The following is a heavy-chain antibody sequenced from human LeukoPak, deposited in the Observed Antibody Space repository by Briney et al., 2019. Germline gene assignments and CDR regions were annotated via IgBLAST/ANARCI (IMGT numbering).Heavy chain of an antibody. CDR1: GFTFSTYW. CDR2: INSDGRST. CDR3: AREDRIPARNHNWFDP. V-gene: IGHV3-74*01. D-gene: IGHD6-6*01. J-gene: IGHJ5*02. Sequence: GGSLRLSCAASGFTFSTYWMHWVRQAPGKGLVWVSRINSDGRSTSYADSVKGRFTISRDNAKNTLYLQMNSLRAEDTAVYYCAREDRIPARNHNWFDPWGQGTLVTVSS.